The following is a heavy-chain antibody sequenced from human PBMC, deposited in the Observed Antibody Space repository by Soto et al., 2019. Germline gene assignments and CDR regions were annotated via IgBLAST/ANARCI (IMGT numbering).Heavy chain of an antibody. CDR2: IIPIVTTP. J-gene: IGHJ6*02. D-gene: IGHD3-3*01. CDR3: ASVGYNFWSRYHYYGMDV. V-gene: IGHV1-69*06. Sequence: QVRLVQSGAEVKKPGSSVKVSCEASGGTFSSYAVTWVRQAPGQGLEWMGGIIPIVTTPNYAQKFQGRLTIAADKSTSTSYMELSILRSEDTGVYYCASVGYNFWSRYHYYGMDVWGQGTTVIVSS. CDR1: GGTFSSYA.